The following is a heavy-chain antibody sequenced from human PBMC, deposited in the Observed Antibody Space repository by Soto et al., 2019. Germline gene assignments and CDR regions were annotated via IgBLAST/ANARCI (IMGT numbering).Heavy chain of an antibody. CDR2: INPNSGGT. D-gene: IGHD2-2*01. V-gene: IGHV1-2*04. CDR3: ARGGRPSSIVVVPAATEFDY. J-gene: IGHJ4*02. CDR1: GYTFTGYY. Sequence: ASVKVSCKASGYTFTGYYMHWVRQAPGQGLEWMGWINPNSGGTNYAQKFQGWVTMTRDTSISTAYMELSRLRSDDTAVYYCARGGRPSSIVVVPAATEFDYWGQGTLVTVSS.